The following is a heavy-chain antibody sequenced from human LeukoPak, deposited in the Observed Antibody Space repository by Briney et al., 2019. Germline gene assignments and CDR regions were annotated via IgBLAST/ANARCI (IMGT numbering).Heavy chain of an antibody. CDR2: IYPGDSDT. V-gene: IGHV5-51*01. CDR3: ARPHYYDSSGPYPLDALDI. D-gene: IGHD3-22*01. Sequence: GESLKISCKGSGYSFTSYWIGWVRQMPGKGLEWMGIIYPGDSDTRYSPSFQGQVTISADKSISTAYLQWSSLKASDTAMYYCARPHYYDSSGPYPLDALDIWGQGTMVTVSS. CDR1: GYSFTSYW. J-gene: IGHJ3*02.